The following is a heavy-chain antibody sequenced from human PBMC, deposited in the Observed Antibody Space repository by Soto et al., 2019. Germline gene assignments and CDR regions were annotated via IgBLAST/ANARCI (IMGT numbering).Heavy chain of an antibody. D-gene: IGHD5-12*01. Sequence: PVGSLRLSCAASGFTFSSYGMHWVRQAPGKGLEWVAVIWYDGSNKYYADSVKGRFTISRDNSKNTLYLQMNSLRAEDTAVYYCARAVDIVATTHYYYYYGMDVWGQGTTVTVSS. CDR2: IWYDGSNK. CDR3: ARAVDIVATTHYYYYYGMDV. J-gene: IGHJ6*02. CDR1: GFTFSSYG. V-gene: IGHV3-33*01.